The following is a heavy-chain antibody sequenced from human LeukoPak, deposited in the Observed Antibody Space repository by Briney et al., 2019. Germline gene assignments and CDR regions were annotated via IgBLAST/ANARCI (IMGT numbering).Heavy chain of an antibody. CDR1: GYTFTSYD. CDR3: ARVPTLRTSYFYYGVDV. J-gene: IGHJ6*02. D-gene: IGHD2-21*01. V-gene: IGHV1-8*01. Sequence: ASVKVSCKASGYTFTSYDINWVRQATGQGLEWMGWMNPNSANTGYAQKFQGRVTMTRNTSISTAYMELSSLRSEDTAIYYCARVPTLRTSYFYYGVDVWGQGTTVTVSS. CDR2: MNPNSANT.